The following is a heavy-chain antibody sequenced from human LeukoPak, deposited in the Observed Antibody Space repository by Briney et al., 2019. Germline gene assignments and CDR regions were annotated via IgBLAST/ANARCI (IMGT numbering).Heavy chain of an antibody. Sequence: GGSLRLSCAASRFTFSSYAMSWVRQAPGKGLEWVSAIGGSGGTTYNADSVKGRFTISRDNSKNTLYLQLNSLRAEDTAVYYCAKGAGNFDWSYHDYWGQGTLVTVSS. V-gene: IGHV3-23*01. J-gene: IGHJ4*02. D-gene: IGHD3-9*01. CDR2: IGGSGGTT. CDR3: AKGAGNFDWSYHDY. CDR1: RFTFSSYA.